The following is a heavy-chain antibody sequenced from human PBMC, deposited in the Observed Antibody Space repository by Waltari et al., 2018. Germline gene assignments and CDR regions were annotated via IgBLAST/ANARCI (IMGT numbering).Heavy chain of an antibody. V-gene: IGHV3-7*01. J-gene: IGHJ4*02. D-gene: IGHD1-20*01. Sequence: EVQLVESGGGLVQPGGSLRLSCAASGFTFSSYWMRWVRQAPGKGLEWVANIKQDGSEKYYVDSVKGRYTISRDNAKNSLYLQMNSLRAEDTAVYYCARSDNWNREGYWGQGTLVTVSS. CDR3: ARSDNWNREGY. CDR2: IKQDGSEK. CDR1: GFTFSSYW.